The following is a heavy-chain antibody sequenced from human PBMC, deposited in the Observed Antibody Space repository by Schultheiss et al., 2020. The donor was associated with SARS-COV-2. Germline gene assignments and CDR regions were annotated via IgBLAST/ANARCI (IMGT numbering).Heavy chain of an antibody. D-gene: IGHD6-19*01. CDR2: IRSKARNYAT. J-gene: IGHJ4*02. CDR3: AKDFVGFSSGWYVFDY. V-gene: IGHV3-73*01. Sequence: GGSLRLSCVTSGFSFSGSGIYWVRQASGKGLEWVGRIRSKARNYATTYAASVKGMFIISRDESRNTSYLQMNSLRAEDTAVYYCAKDFVGFSSGWYVFDYWGQGTLVTVSS. CDR1: GFSFSGSG.